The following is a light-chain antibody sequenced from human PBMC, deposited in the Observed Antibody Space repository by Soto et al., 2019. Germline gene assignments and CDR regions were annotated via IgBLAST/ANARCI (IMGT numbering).Light chain of an antibody. CDR3: CSYAGTYTVI. Sequence: QSVLTQPRSVSGSPGQSVTISCIATSSDLGGYDFVSWYQQHPGNAPKVLIYGVTKRPSGVPTRFSGSRSGNTASLTISGLQADDEADYYCCSYAGTYTVIFGGGTKLTVL. J-gene: IGLJ2*01. CDR1: SSDLGGYDF. CDR2: GVT. V-gene: IGLV2-11*01.